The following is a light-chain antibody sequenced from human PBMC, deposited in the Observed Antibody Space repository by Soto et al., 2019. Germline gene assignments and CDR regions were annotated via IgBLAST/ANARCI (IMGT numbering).Light chain of an antibody. Sequence: DIQMTQSPSSLSASVGDRVTITCRASQNINRYLNWYQQKPGQAPKLLIYAASTLQSGVPSRFSGSGSGTYFTLTINSLQPEDFATYYCQQSYKTPPITFGQGTRLDTK. CDR3: QQSYKTPPIT. CDR1: QNINRY. CDR2: AAS. J-gene: IGKJ5*01. V-gene: IGKV1-39*01.